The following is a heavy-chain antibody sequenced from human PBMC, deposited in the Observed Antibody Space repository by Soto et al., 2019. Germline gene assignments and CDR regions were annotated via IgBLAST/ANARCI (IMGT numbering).Heavy chain of an antibody. D-gene: IGHD1-7*01. CDR2: ISWNSGSI. V-gene: IGHV3-9*01. J-gene: IGHJ3*02. Sequence: GGSLRLSCAASGFTFDDYAMHWVRQAPGKGLEWGSGISWNSGSIGYADSVKGRFTISIDNANNSLYLQMNSLRAEDTALYYFAKDMPNYLWAFDIWGQGTMVTGSS. CDR1: GFTFDDYA. CDR3: AKDMPNYLWAFDI.